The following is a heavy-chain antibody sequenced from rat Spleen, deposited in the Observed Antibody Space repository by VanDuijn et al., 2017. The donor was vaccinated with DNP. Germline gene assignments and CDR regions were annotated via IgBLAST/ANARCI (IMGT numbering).Heavy chain of an antibody. J-gene: IGHJ1*01. CDR2: SSPSGSRT. V-gene: IGHV5-27*01. CDR1: GFTFSNYY. D-gene: IGHD5-1*01. Sequence: EVQLVESGGGLVQPGRSLKLSCAASGFTFSNYYMAWVRQAPKKGLEWVAASSPSGSRTYYADSVKGRFTISRDNAKNTLYLQMNSLRSEDTATYYCTRGAGSPYWSFDFWGPGTVVTVSS. CDR3: TRGAGSPYWSFDF.